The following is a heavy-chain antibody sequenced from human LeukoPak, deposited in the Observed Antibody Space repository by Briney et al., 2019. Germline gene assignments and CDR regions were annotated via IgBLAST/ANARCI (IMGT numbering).Heavy chain of an antibody. CDR1: GFTFSRYW. CDR3: ARDGDGWNFDY. CDR2: IKADGSET. Sequence: PGGSLRLSCAVSGFTFSRYWMHWVRQAPGKVLVWVSRIKADGSETNYADSVKGRFTVSRDNAKNTLYLQLNSLRVEDTAVYYCARDGDGWNFDYWGQGTLVTVSS. J-gene: IGHJ4*02. D-gene: IGHD5-24*01. V-gene: IGHV3-74*01.